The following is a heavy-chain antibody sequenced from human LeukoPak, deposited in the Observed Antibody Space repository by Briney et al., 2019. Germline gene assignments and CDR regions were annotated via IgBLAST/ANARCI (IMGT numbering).Heavy chain of an antibody. CDR1: GFTFTSSA. D-gene: IGHD3-22*01. CDR2: IVVGSGNT. CDR3: AAPLDSSGYYLAFDI. V-gene: IGHV1-58*01. Sequence: SVKVSCKASGFTFTSSAVQWVRQARGQRLEWIGWIVVGSGNTNYAQKFQERVTITRDMSTSTAYMELSSLRSEDTAVYYCAAPLDSSGYYLAFDIWGQGTMVTVSS. J-gene: IGHJ3*02.